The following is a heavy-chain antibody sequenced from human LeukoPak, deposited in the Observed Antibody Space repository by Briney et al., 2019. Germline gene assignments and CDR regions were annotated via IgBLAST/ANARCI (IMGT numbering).Heavy chain of an antibody. Sequence: GSLRLXXXXWRFTFXXYGMSWVGEAPGKGVEWDSDMSGSGGSKYYAESGKGRFNMSRENYKNTLYLQMNSLRAEDTAVYYCATQEHIVVVTAIQQDYWGQGTLVTVSS. CDR2: MSGSGGSK. CDR3: ATQEHIVVVTAIQQDY. V-gene: IGHV3-23*01. CDR1: RFTFXXYG. D-gene: IGHD2-21*02. J-gene: IGHJ4*02.